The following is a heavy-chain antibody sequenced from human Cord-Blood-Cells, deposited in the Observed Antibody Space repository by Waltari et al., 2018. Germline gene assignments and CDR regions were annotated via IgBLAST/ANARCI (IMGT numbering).Heavy chain of an antibody. V-gene: IGHV1-24*01. J-gene: IGHJ5*02. CDR1: GYTLTELS. Sequence: QVQLVQSGAEVKKPGASVKVSCKVSGYTLTELSMHWVRQAPGKGLEWMGGLDREEGETNYAQKFQGRVTMTEHTSTDTAYMELSSRRSEDTAVYYCGTDRPRRGYHCFDPWGQGTLVTVSS. CDR2: LDREEGET. CDR3: GTDRPRRGYHCFDP. D-gene: IGHD1-1*01.